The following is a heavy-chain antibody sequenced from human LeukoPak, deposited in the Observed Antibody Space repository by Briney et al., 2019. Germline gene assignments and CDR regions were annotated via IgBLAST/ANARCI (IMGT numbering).Heavy chain of an antibody. CDR2: IYSGGST. Sequence: GGSLRLSCAASGFTVSSNYMSWVRQAPGKGLEWVSVIYSGGSTYYADSVKGRFTISRDNSKNTLYLQMNSLRAEDTAVYYCAREPPQYYYDSSGYRDYWGQGTLVTVSS. CDR3: AREPPQYYYDSSGYRDY. J-gene: IGHJ4*02. D-gene: IGHD3-22*01. CDR1: GFTVSSNY. V-gene: IGHV3-66*01.